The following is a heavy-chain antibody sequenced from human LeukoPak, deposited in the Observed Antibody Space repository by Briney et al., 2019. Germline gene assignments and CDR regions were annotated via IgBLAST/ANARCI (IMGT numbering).Heavy chain of an antibody. CDR3: AFHYDSSGMGTYYFDY. CDR1: GYTLTELS. D-gene: IGHD3-22*01. V-gene: IGHV1-24*01. CDR2: FDPEDGET. J-gene: IGHJ4*02. Sequence: GASVKVSCKVSGYTLTELSMHWVRQAPGKGLEWMGGFDPEDGETIYAQKFQGRVTMTEDTSTDTAYMELSSLRSEDTAVYYCAFHYDSSGMGTYYFDYWGQGTLVTVSS.